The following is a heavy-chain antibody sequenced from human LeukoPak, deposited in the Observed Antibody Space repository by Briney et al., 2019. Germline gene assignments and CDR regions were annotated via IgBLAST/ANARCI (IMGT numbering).Heavy chain of an antibody. D-gene: IGHD1-26*01. CDR2: INPSSGAT. J-gene: IGHJ4*02. V-gene: IGHV1-2*02. CDR1: GYTFTGYY. CDR3: ARDLLTWDRFDY. Sequence: ASVKVSCKTSGYTFTGYYMHWVRQAPGQGLDWMGWINPSSGATNYAQKFQGRVTMTRDTSITTAYMELSGLTSDDTAVYYCARDLLTWDRFDYWGQGTLVSVSS.